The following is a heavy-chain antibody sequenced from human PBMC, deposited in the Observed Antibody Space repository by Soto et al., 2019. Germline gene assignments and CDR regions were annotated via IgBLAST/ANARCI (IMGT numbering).Heavy chain of an antibody. CDR2: IYYSGST. Sequence: SETLSLTCTVSGGSISSYYCSWIRQPPGKGLEWIGYIYYSGSTNYNPSLKSRVTISVDTSKNQFSLKLSSVTAADTAVYYCARDRCSGGSCYSDYWGQGTLVTVSS. CDR3: ARDRCSGGSCYSDY. J-gene: IGHJ4*02. D-gene: IGHD2-15*01. V-gene: IGHV4-59*01. CDR1: GGSISSYY.